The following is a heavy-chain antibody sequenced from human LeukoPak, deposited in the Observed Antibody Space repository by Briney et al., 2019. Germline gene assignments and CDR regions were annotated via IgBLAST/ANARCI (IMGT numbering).Heavy chain of an antibody. Sequence: SETLSLTCTVSGGSISSYYYSWLRQPAGEGLEWLGRIYTSGSTDYNPSLKSRVTISLDTSKNQFSLKLSSVTAADTAVYYCARDGFKLERGAFDIWGQGTMVAVSS. CDR1: GGSISSYY. CDR3: ARDGFKLERGAFDI. V-gene: IGHV4-4*07. J-gene: IGHJ3*02. D-gene: IGHD1-1*01. CDR2: IYTSGST.